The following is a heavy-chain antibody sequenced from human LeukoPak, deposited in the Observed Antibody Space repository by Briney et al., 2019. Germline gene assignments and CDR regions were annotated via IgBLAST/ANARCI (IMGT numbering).Heavy chain of an antibody. V-gene: IGHV3-30*02. CDR2: IRYNGNNQ. J-gene: IGHJ6*03. D-gene: IGHD3-10*01. Sequence: GGSLRLSCTASGFTFSSYAMSWVRQAPGKGLEWVAFIRYNGNNQYYADSVKGRFTISRDNSKNTLYLQMNSLKGDDTAVYYCAKDSAFYYIDVWGKGTTVIISS. CDR1: GFTFSSYA. CDR3: AKDSAFYYIDV.